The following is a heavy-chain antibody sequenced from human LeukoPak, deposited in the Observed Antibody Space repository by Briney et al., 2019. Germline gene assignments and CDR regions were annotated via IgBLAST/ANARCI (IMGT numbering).Heavy chain of an antibody. CDR2: IYYSGTT. CDR1: GFTFSSYS. V-gene: IGHV4-39*07. CDR3: ARDQGAVAGIDP. D-gene: IGHD6-19*01. J-gene: IGHJ5*02. Sequence: GSLGLSCTASGFTFSSYSLNWVRQAPGKGLEWIGSIYYSGTTYYNPSLESRVTISIDTSKNQFSVKLTSVTAADTAVYYCARDQGAVAGIDPWGQGTLVTVSS.